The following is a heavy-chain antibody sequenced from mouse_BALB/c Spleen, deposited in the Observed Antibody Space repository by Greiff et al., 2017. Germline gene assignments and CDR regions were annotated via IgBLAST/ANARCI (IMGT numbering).Heavy chain of an antibody. V-gene: IGHV5-9-4*01. D-gene: IGHD2-10*01. CDR1: GFTFSSYA. CDR2: ISSGGSYT. J-gene: IGHJ3*01. Sequence: EVKLVESGGGLVKPGGSLKLSCAASGFTFSSYAMSWVRQSPEKRLEWVAEISSGGSYTYYPDTVTGRFTISRDNAKNTLYLEMSSLRSEDTAMYYCASPPYYGNYGGFAYWGQGTLVTVSA. CDR3: ASPPYYGNYGGFAY.